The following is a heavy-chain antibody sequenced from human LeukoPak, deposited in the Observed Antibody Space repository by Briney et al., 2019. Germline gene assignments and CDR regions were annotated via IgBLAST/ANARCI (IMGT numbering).Heavy chain of an antibody. CDR1: GGSFSGYY. J-gene: IGHJ4*02. CDR2: INHSGST. V-gene: IGHV4-34*01. Sequence: SETLSLTCAVYGGSFSGYYWSWIRQPPGKGLEWIGEINHSGSTNYNPSLKSRVTISVDTSKNQFSLKLSSVTAADTAVYYCARRDCGGDCYSYYFDYWGQGTLVTVSS. D-gene: IGHD2-21*02. CDR3: ARRDCGGDCYSYYFDY.